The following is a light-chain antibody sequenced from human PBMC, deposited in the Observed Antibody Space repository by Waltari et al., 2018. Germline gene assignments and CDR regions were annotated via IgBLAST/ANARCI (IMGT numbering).Light chain of an antibody. CDR2: AAS. J-gene: IGKJ1*01. CDR3: QQLNSYQWT. CDR1: QGISNY. V-gene: IGKV1-9*01. Sequence: IQLTQSPSSLSACVGARVTIPCRASQGISNYLAWYQQKPGKAPKLLVYAASTLQSGVPSRFSGSGSGTDFTLTISSLQPEDFATYYCQQLNSYQWTFGQGTKVEIK.